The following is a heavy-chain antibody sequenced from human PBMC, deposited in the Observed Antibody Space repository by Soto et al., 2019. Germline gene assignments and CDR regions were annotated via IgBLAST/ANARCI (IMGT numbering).Heavy chain of an antibody. CDR2: ISPKSNYK. Sequence: LRLSCDVSGFTFSDFYMSWIRQSPGKGLEWLSYISPKSNYKQYAESVKGRHTISRDNAKNSLSLQMNSLRVEDTAVYYCVRGGGGGQFDSWGQGTLVTVSS. CDR1: GFTFSDFY. D-gene: IGHD2-21*01. V-gene: IGHV3-11*06. J-gene: IGHJ4*02. CDR3: VRGGGGGQFDS.